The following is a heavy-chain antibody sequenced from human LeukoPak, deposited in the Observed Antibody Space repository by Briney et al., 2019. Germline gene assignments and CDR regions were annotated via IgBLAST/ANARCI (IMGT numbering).Heavy chain of an antibody. Sequence: GASVKVSCKASGYTFTGYYIHWVRQAPGQGLEWMGWINPKSGGTKYAQKFQGRVTMTRDRPISTGIMELSRLRSDDTAVYYCARDPSNSSGWRTFFDYWGQGTLVTVSS. J-gene: IGHJ4*02. D-gene: IGHD6-19*01. CDR3: ARDPSNSSGWRTFFDY. CDR1: GYTFTGYY. V-gene: IGHV1-2*02. CDR2: INPKSGGT.